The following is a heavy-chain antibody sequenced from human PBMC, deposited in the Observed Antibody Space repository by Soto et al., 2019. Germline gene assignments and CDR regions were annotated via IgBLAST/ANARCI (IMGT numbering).Heavy chain of an antibody. CDR2: IYCSAST. CDR1: GGSISSGGYY. J-gene: IGHJ4*02. CDR3: ARGDDYFDY. V-gene: IGHV4-31*03. Sequence: QVQLQESGPGLLKPSQTLSLTCTVYGGSISSGGYYWSWLRQHPGTGLEWVGYIYCSASTYYNPYLKSRVTISVDTSKNPFYLKLSSVTAADTAVYYCARGDDYFDYWGQGTLVTVSS.